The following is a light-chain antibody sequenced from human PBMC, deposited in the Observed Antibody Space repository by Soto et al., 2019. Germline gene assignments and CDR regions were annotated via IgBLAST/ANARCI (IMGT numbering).Light chain of an antibody. J-gene: IGLJ2*01. V-gene: IGLV2-14*01. CDR3: CSYTRSNSLVL. CDR1: SSDVGGSDY. Sequence: QFALTQPASVSGSPGQSITISCIGTSSDVGGSDYVSWYQQHPGKAPKLVIYDVSNRPSGVSDRFSGSKSGNTASLTISGLQAEDEADYYCCSYTRSNSLVLFGGGTQLTVL. CDR2: DVS.